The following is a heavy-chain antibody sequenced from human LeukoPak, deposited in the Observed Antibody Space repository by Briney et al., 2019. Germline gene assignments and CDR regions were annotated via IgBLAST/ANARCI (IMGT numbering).Heavy chain of an antibody. V-gene: IGHV3-30*02. Sequence: AGGSLRLSCAASGFTFSSYGMHWVRQAPGKGLEWVAFIRYDGSNKYYADSVKGRFTISRDNSKNTLYLQMNSLRAEDTAVYYCAKDSSVVVPAVEVGLIEYFQHWGQGTLVTVSS. J-gene: IGHJ1*01. CDR3: AKDSSVVVPAVEVGLIEYFQH. CDR1: GFTFSSYG. CDR2: IRYDGSNK. D-gene: IGHD2-2*01.